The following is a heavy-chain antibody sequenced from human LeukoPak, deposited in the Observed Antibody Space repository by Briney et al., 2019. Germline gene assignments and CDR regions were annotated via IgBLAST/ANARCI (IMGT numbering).Heavy chain of an antibody. D-gene: IGHD3-10*01. Sequence: LGESLKISCTGSGYSFTSYWIGWVRQMPGKGLEWMGNIYPGDSDTRYRPSVQGQVTISADKSISTAYLQWSSLKASDTAMYYCARSGGVVRGIVIGMDVWGKGTTVTVSS. V-gene: IGHV5-51*01. CDR3: ARSGGVVRGIVIGMDV. CDR1: GYSFTSYW. CDR2: IYPGDSDT. J-gene: IGHJ6*04.